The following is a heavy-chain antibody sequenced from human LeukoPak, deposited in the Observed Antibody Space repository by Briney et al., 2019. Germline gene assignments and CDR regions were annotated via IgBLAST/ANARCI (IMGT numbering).Heavy chain of an antibody. Sequence: PGGSLRLSCAASGFTFDDYAMHWVRQAPGKGLEWVSGISWNSGSIGYADSVKGRFTISRDNAKNSLYLQMNSLRAEDTALYYCAKADIAAPAAPFDYWGQGTLVTVSS. D-gene: IGHD6-13*01. V-gene: IGHV3-9*01. CDR2: ISWNSGSI. J-gene: IGHJ4*02. CDR3: AKADIAAPAAPFDY. CDR1: GFTFDDYA.